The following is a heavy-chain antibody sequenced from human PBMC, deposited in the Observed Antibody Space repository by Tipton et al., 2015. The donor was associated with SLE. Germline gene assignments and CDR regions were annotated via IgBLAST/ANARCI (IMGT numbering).Heavy chain of an antibody. CDR3: ASMGRGYSYGTVYY. CDR1: GGSISSYH. J-gene: IGHJ4*02. Sequence: TLSLTCTVSGGSISSYHWTWIRQPPGKSLEWIGYIYYSGSTNYNPSLKSRVTISVDTSKNQFSLKLSSVTAADTAVYYCASMGRGYSYGTVYYWGQGTLVTVSS. D-gene: IGHD5-18*01. V-gene: IGHV4-59*01. CDR2: IYYSGST.